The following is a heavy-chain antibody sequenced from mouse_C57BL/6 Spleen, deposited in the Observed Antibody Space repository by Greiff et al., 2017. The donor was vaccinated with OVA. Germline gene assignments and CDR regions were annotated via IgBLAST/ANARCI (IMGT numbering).Heavy chain of an antibody. J-gene: IGHJ2*01. Sequence: EVKLQESGAELVKPGASVKLSCTASGFNIKDYYMPWVKQRTEQGLEWIGRIDPEDGETKYAPKFQGKATITEDTSSNTAYMQLSSLTSEDTAVYYCATYYDDDDDGGFDYWGQGTTLTVSS. CDR1: GFNIKDYY. CDR3: ATYYDDDDDGGFDY. CDR2: IDPEDGET. V-gene: IGHV14-2*01. D-gene: IGHD2-4*01.